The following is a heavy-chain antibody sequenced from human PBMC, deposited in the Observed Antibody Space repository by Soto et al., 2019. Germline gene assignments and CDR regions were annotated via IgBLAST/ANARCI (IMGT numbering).Heavy chain of an antibody. J-gene: IGHJ5*02. V-gene: IGHV3-23*01. CDR2: ISGSGDST. CDR1: GFTFSAYT. D-gene: IGHD1-26*01. CDR3: AKGTSHSP. Sequence: GGSLRLSCATSGFTFSAYTMSWVRQAPGKGLEWVSAISGSGDSTYSADSVKGRFTISRDNSKNTLYLQMNSLRAEDTAVYYRAKGTSHSPWGRGTLVTVSS.